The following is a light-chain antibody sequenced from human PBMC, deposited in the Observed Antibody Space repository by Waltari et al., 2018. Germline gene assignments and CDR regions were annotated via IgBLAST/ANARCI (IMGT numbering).Light chain of an antibody. CDR3: QHTYSHCQT. Sequence: DIQMTQSPSSLSASVGERVTITCWASQSISTYLNWYQQQPGKAPKLLIFAASSLQSGVPSRFRGIASGRDFTLIISSLQPEDFATYCCQHTYSHCQTFGQGTKVEIK. CDR2: AAS. V-gene: IGKV1-39*01. J-gene: IGKJ1*01. CDR1: QSISTY.